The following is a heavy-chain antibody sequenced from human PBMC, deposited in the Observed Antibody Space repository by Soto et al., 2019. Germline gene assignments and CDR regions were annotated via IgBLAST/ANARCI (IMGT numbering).Heavy chain of an antibody. J-gene: IGHJ4*02. CDR2: IYWDDDE. CDR3: ARFLWSDTSLYYFDY. V-gene: IGHV2-5*02. Sequence: SGPTLVNPTQTLTLTCTFSGFSLTGSGVGVGWIRQPPGKALEWLALIYWDDDERYSPSLKSRPTITKDTSKNQVALTVTNMDPVDTATYYCARFLWSDTSLYYFDYCGQGTLVTV. CDR1: GFSLTGSGVG. D-gene: IGHD3-3*01.